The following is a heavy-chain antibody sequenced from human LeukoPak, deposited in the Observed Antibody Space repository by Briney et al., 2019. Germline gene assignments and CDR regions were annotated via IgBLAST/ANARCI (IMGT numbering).Heavy chain of an antibody. CDR2: IKSKTDGGTT. CDR3: TTPRYCVYDYNF. V-gene: IGHV3-15*01. J-gene: IGHJ4*02. CDR1: GFTFSNAW. D-gene: IGHD5/OR15-5a*01. Sequence: PGGSLRLSCAASGFTFSNAWMSWVRQAPGKGLEWIGRIKSKTDGGTTDYAAPVKGRFTISRDDSKNTLYLQMNSLKTEDAAVYYCTTPRYCVYDYNFWGQGTLVTASS.